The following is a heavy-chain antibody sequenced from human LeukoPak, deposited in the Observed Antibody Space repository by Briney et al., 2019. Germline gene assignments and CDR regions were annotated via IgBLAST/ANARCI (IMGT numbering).Heavy chain of an antibody. CDR3: ARDQRFGPYYFDY. CDR1: GGSISSYC. CDR2: IYTSGST. D-gene: IGHD3-10*01. Sequence: SETLSLTCTVSGGSISSYCWSWIRQPAGKGLEWIGRIYTSGSTNYNPSLKSRVTISVDTSKNQFSLKLSSVTAADTAVYYCARDQRFGPYYFDYWGQGTLVTVSS. V-gene: IGHV4-4*07. J-gene: IGHJ4*02.